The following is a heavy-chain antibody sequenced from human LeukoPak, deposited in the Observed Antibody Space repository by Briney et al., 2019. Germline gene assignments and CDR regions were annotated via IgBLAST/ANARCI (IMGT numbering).Heavy chain of an antibody. CDR1: SVSISGWY. CDR3: ARETSLAGFASGLGFNY. CDR2: IYGSGYT. V-gene: IGHV4-59*01. Sequence: SETLSLTCTVSSVSISGWYWSWIRQPPGKGLEWIGNIYGSGYTNYNPSLKSRVTMSIDTSKNHFSLKLTSVTAADTATYYCARETSLAGFASGLGFNYWGQGILVSVSS. J-gene: IGHJ4*02. D-gene: IGHD6-19*01.